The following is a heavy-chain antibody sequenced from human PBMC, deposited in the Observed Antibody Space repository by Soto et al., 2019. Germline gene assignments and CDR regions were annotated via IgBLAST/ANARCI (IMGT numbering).Heavy chain of an antibody. D-gene: IGHD3-16*02. J-gene: IGHJ4*02. V-gene: IGHV3-23*01. CDR2: VIGSGGST. CDR3: AKAENYDYIWGSYRYPPEY. CDR1: LFTFSSYA. Sequence: GGALRLSCAASLFTFSSYARSWVRQAPVKGLELVSAVIGSGGSTYYADSVKGRFTISRDNSKNTLYLQMNSLRAEDTAVYYCAKAENYDYIWGSYRYPPEYWGQGTLVTVS.